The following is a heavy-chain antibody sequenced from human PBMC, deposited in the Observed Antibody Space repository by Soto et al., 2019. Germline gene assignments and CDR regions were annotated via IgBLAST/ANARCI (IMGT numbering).Heavy chain of an antibody. CDR2: ISGSSRTT. CDR1: GFTFSDYS. V-gene: IGHV3-48*01. D-gene: IGHD2-2*01. CDR3: GRAPPGYCGSISCPKDF. Sequence: GGSLRLSCAASGFTFSDYSMNWVRQAPGKGLEWVSFISGSSRTTYYADSAKGRFTISRDNGENSLYLQMNRLRAEDTAVFYSGRAPPGYCGSISCPKDFWARGTLVTVSS. J-gene: IGHJ4*02.